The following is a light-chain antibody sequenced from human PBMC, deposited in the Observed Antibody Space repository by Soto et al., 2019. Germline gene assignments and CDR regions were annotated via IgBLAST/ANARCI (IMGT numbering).Light chain of an antibody. CDR2: DVS. CDR1: SSDVGGYNY. J-gene: IGLJ3*02. Sequence: QSALTQPRSVSGSPGQSVTISCTGTSSDVGGYNYVSWYQQHPAKAPKLMIYDVSKRPSGVPDRFSGSRSGNTASLTISGLQAEDEADYYCFSYTGTYTEVFGGGTKLTVL. CDR3: FSYTGTYTEV. V-gene: IGLV2-11*01.